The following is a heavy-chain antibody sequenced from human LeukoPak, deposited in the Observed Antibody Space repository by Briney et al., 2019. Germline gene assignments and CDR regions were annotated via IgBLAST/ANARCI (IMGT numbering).Heavy chain of an antibody. Sequence: PGGSLRLSCAASGFTFSSYGMHWVRQAPGKGLEWVAVISYDGSNKYYADSVKGRFTISRDNSKNTLYLQMNSLRAEDTAVYYCAKGRWGSTMIVVQPFDYWGQGTLVTVSS. CDR2: ISYDGSNK. CDR3: AKGRWGSTMIVVQPFDY. J-gene: IGHJ4*02. V-gene: IGHV3-30*18. D-gene: IGHD3-22*01. CDR1: GFTFSSYG.